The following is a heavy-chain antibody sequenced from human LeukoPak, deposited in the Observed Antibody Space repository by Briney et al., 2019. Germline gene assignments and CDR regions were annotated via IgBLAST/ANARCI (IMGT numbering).Heavy chain of an antibody. V-gene: IGHV1-2*02. Sequence: ASVKVSCKASGYTFTGYYMHWVRQAPGQGLEWMGWINPNSGGTNHAQQFQGRVTMTRDTSISTAYMELSRLRSDDTAVYYCASVYSSGWYFDYWGQGTLVTVSS. J-gene: IGHJ4*02. CDR2: INPNSGGT. CDR1: GYTFTGYY. D-gene: IGHD6-19*01. CDR3: ASVYSSGWYFDY.